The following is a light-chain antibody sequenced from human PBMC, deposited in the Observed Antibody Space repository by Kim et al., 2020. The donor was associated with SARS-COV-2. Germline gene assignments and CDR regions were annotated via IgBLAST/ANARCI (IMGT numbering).Light chain of an antibody. CDR2: GAS. CDR3: QQYKSWPPLT. V-gene: IGKV3-15*01. CDR1: QSFNSH. J-gene: IGKJ4*01. Sequence: PGQRATRYCKASQSFNSHVAWYRQKPGQAPRLVVFGASTRATGIPDRFSGSGSGTDYTLTITSLQPEDFATYYCQQYKSWPPLTFGGGTKVDIK.